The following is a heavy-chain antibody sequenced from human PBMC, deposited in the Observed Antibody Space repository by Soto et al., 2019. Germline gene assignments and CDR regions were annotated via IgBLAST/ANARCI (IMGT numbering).Heavy chain of an antibody. CDR3: ARHEGDFYYYMDV. CDR1: GYSFTSYW. J-gene: IGHJ6*03. CDR2: IYPGDSDT. Sequence: PGESLKISCKGSGYSFTSYWIGWVRQMPGKGLEWMGIIYPGDSDTRYSPSFQGQVSMSADKSISTAYLQWSSLKASDTAMYYCARHEGDFYYYMDVWGKGTTGTVSS. D-gene: IGHD3-10*01. V-gene: IGHV5-51*01.